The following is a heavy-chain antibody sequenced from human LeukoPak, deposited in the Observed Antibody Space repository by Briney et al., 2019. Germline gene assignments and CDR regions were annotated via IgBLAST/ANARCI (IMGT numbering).Heavy chain of an antibody. D-gene: IGHD3-22*01. Sequence: PSETLSLTCAVSGGSISSDNWWIWVRQPPGKGLEWIGEIYHSGSTNYNPSLKSRVTISVDKAKNQFSLKLTSVTAADTAVYFCARRIISGYTDYWGQGTLVTVSS. V-gene: IGHV4-4*02. CDR1: GGSISSDNW. J-gene: IGHJ4*02. CDR2: IYHSGST. CDR3: ARRIISGYTDY.